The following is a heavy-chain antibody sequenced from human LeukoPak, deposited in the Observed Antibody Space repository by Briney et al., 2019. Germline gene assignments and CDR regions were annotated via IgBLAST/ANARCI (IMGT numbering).Heavy chain of an antibody. J-gene: IGHJ4*02. D-gene: IGHD6-19*01. Sequence: GGSLRLSCAASGFTFSTYGMSWVRQAPGKGLEWVSAISGSGGSTYYADSVKGRFTISRDNSKNSLYLQMNSLRAEDTAVYYCARYSGWVPFDYWGQGTLVTVSS. CDR3: ARYSGWVPFDY. CDR1: GFTFSTYG. CDR2: ISGSGGST. V-gene: IGHV3-23*01.